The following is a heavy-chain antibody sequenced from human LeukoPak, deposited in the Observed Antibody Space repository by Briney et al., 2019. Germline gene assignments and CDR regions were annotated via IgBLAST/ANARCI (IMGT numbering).Heavy chain of an antibody. D-gene: IGHD6-19*01. J-gene: IGHJ4*02. V-gene: IGHV4-59*01. Sequence: SETLSLTCTVSGGSISSYYWSWIRQPPGKGLEWIGYIYYSGSTNYNPSLKSRVTISVDTSKNQFSLKLSSVTAADTAVYYCAGSRGAVAGPRTYFDYWGQGTLVTVSS. CDR3: AGSRGAVAGPRTYFDY. CDR2: IYYSGST. CDR1: GGSISSYY.